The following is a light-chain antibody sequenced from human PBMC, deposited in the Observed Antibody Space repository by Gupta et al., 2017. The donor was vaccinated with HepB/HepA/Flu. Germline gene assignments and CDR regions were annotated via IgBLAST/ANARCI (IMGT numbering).Light chain of an antibody. V-gene: IGLV3-21*04. CDR3: QAWDSSSDNHVG. CDR2: DES. Sequence: SSVLTQPPSVSVAPGKTARITCGGNNIGSKSVHWYQQKPGQAPELLIYDESERCSGRPERFSGSNSGNTATLTISRVEAGEEADYYCQAWDSSSDNHVGFGGGTKLTVL. CDR1: NIGSKS. J-gene: IGLJ2*01.